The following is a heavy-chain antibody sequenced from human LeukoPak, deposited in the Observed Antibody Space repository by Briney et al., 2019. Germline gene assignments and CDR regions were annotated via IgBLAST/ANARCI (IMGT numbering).Heavy chain of an antibody. J-gene: IGHJ5*02. D-gene: IGHD4-23*01. CDR2: IYYSGST. CDR1: GGSISSYY. V-gene: IGHV4-59*01. Sequence: SETLSLTCTVSGGSISSYYWSWIRQPPGKGLEWIGYIYYSGSTNYNPSLKRRVTISVEASKNQFSLKLSSVTAADTAVYYCARGEGRLRWWFDPWGQGTLVTVSS. CDR3: ARGEGRLRWWFDP.